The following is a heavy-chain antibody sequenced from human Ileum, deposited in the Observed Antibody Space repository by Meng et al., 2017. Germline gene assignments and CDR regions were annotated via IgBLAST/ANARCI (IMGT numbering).Heavy chain of an antibody. CDR1: SGSFTNNNYY. D-gene: IGHD4-17*01. Sequence: QLRLQESGPGLVKPSETLSLTCSVSSGSFTNNNYYWVWIRRPPGKGLEWIGSIYYGGSTYYNPSLKSRVTISIDTSKSQVSLEMASVVAADSGLFYCARGTDYGDSYYFDFWGPGFLVTVSS. CDR2: IYYGGST. J-gene: IGHJ4*01. CDR3: ARGTDYGDSYYFDF. V-gene: IGHV4-39*02.